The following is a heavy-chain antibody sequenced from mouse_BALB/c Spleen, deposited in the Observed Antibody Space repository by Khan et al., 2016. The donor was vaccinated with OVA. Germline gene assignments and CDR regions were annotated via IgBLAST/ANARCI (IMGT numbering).Heavy chain of an antibody. J-gene: IGHJ2*01. CDR3: ARPAYDGYYDY. CDR1: GYTFTDYA. CDR2: ISTYSGNT. Sequence: VQLQESGPELVRPGVSVKISCKGSGYTFTDYAMYWVKQSLAKSLEWIGLISTYSGNTNYNQKFKGKATMTVDKSSSTAYMELARLTSEDSAIYYCARPAYDGYYDYWGQGTTLTVSS. V-gene: IGHV1S137*01. D-gene: IGHD2-3*01.